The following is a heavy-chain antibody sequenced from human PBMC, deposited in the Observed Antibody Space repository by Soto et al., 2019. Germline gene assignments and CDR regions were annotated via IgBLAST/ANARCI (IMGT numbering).Heavy chain of an antibody. J-gene: IGHJ4*02. D-gene: IGHD2-15*01. Sequence: QLQLQESGPGLVKPSETQSLTCTVSGGSISSSSYYWGWIRQPPGKGLEWIGNIYYSGSTYYNPXXRGRVTIAGYXXKXRXFLRLGSVPAADTAVYYCARQGGRVGGHSPFLGFDYWGQGTLVTVSS. V-gene: IGHV4-39*01. CDR2: IYYSGST. CDR3: ARQGGRVGGHSPFLGFDY. CDR1: GGSISSSSYY.